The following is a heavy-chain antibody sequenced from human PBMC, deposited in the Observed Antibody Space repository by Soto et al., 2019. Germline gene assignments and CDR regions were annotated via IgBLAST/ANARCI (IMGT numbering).Heavy chain of an antibody. Sequence: QVQLVESGGGVVQPGRSLRLSCAASGFTFSSYGMHWVRQAPGKGLEWVAVIWYDGSNKYYADSVKGRFTISRDNSKNTLYLQMNSLRAEDTAVYYCARGGSRGYGEGYYFDYWGQGTWSPSPQ. CDR1: GFTFSSYG. CDR2: IWYDGSNK. J-gene: IGHJ4*02. V-gene: IGHV3-33*01. D-gene: IGHD3-10*01. CDR3: ARGGSRGYGEGYYFDY.